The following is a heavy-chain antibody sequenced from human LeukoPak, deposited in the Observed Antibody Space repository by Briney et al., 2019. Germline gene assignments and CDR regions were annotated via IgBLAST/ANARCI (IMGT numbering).Heavy chain of an antibody. CDR1: GYSISSGYY. V-gene: IGHV4-38-2*02. CDR3: ARGQGSTFDC. D-gene: IGHD6-13*01. J-gene: IGHJ4*02. CDR2: IYHSGST. Sequence: SETLSLTCTVSGYSISSGYYWGWIRQPPGKGLEWIGSIYHSGSTYYNPSLKSRVTISVDTPKNQFSLKLSSVTAADTAVYYCARGQGSTFDCWGQGTLVTVSS.